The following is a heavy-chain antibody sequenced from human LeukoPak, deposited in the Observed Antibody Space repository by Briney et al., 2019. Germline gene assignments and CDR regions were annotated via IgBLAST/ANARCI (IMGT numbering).Heavy chain of an antibody. CDR3: ARVRTTMVRGGSNNYGMDV. CDR2: IYYSGST. CDR1: GGSISSSSYY. D-gene: IGHD3-10*01. Sequence: PSETLSLTCTVSGGSISSSSYYWGWIRQPPGKGLEWIGSIYYSGSTYYNPSLKGRVTISVDTSKNQFSLKLSSVTAADTAVYYCARVRTTMVRGGSNNYGMDVWGQGTTVTVSS. J-gene: IGHJ6*02. V-gene: IGHV4-39*01.